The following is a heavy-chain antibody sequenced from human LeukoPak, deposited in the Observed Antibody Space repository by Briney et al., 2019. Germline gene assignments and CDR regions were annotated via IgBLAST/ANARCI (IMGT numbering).Heavy chain of an antibody. Sequence: ASVKVSCKASGYTFTSYAMNWVRQAPGQGLEWMGWINPNSGGTNYAQRFQGRVTMTRDTSISTSYMELSRLRSDDTAVYYCARDRNSNDFDIWGQGTMVTVSS. V-gene: IGHV1-2*02. J-gene: IGHJ3*02. CDR3: ARDRNSNDFDI. CDR1: GYTFTSYA. D-gene: IGHD1-14*01. CDR2: INPNSGGT.